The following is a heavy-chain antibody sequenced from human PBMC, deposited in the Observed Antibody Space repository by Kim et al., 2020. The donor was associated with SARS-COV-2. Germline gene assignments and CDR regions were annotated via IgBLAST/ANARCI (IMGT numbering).Heavy chain of an antibody. CDR1: GGAISSYY. Sequence: SETLSLTCTVSGGAISSYYWSWIRQPPGKGLEWIGYIYNSGSTNYNPSLKSRVTISVDTAKNQFSLRLSSVTAADTAVYYYARQTGSGCSYFYYYYMDV. J-gene: IGHJ6*03. CDR3: ARQTGSGCSYFYYYYMDV. CDR2: IYNSGST. V-gene: IGHV4-59*08. D-gene: IGHD3-10*01.